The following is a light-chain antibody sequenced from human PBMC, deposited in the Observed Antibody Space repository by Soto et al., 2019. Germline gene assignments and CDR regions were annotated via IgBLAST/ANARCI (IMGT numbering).Light chain of an antibody. CDR2: GAS. CDR1: QSVNNY. J-gene: IGKJ1*01. V-gene: IGKV3-15*01. Sequence: ELVLTQSPATLSLSPGEITTLSFTSIQSVNNYLAWYQQKPGQAPRILIYGASTRATGVRPRFSGRGSGTEFTLTISNLQSEDSAVYYCQQYNTWPPRTFGPGTKVDI. CDR3: QQYNTWPPRT.